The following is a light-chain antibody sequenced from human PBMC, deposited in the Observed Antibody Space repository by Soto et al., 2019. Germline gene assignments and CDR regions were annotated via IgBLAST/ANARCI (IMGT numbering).Light chain of an antibody. V-gene: IGLV2-14*01. Sequence: QSALTQPASVSGSPGQSITISCTGTNSDVGGFNYVSWYQQHPDKAPKLIIFVVTDRPSGVSNRFSGSKSGNTASLTISGLQSEDEAEYYCCSYTSRSTLVFGGGTKLTVL. CDR1: NSDVGGFNY. J-gene: IGLJ2*01. CDR2: VVT. CDR3: CSYTSRSTLV.